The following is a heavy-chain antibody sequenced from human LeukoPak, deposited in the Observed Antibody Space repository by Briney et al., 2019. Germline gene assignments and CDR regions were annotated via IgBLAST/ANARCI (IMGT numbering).Heavy chain of an antibody. V-gene: IGHV3-23*01. Sequence: PGGSLRLSCTASGFTISSCGMSWVRQTPGKGLEWVSAISGGADSTYCADSVKGRFTISRDTSKNTLYLQMDSLKAEDTAIYYCAKDSPVCTYWGQGTLVTVSS. D-gene: IGHD2-8*01. J-gene: IGHJ4*02. CDR1: GFTISSCG. CDR2: ISGGADST. CDR3: AKDSPVCTY.